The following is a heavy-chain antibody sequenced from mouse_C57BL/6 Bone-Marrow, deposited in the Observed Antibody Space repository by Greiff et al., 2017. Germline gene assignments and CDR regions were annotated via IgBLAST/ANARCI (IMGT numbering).Heavy chain of an antibody. V-gene: IGHV14-4*01. D-gene: IGHD2-3*01. Sequence: DVKLVESGAELVRPGASVKLSCTASGFNIKDDYMHWVKQRPEQGLEWIGWIDPENGDTEYASKFQGKATITADTSSNTAYLQLSSLTSEDTAVYYCTTWDGYYWGQGTTLTVSS. CDR2: IDPENGDT. J-gene: IGHJ2*01. CDR1: GFNIKDDY. CDR3: TTWDGYY.